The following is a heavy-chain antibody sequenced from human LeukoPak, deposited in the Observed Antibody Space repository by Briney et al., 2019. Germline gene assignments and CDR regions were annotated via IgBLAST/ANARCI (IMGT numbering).Heavy chain of an antibody. Sequence: SETLSLTCAVSGDSIGSNKWWTWVRQPPGKGLEWIGEIHHSGRLNYSPSLKSRVTISVDKSKNHFSLNLNSIIPADTAIYYCARGGDWKFDYWGQGALVTVSS. CDR1: GDSIGSNKW. CDR2: IHHSGRL. D-gene: IGHD1-1*01. J-gene: IGHJ4*02. CDR3: ARGGDWKFDY. V-gene: IGHV4-4*02.